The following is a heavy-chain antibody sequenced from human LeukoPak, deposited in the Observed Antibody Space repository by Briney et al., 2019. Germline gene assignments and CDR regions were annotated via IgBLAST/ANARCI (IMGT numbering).Heavy chain of an antibody. CDR2: IYDSGST. V-gene: IGHV4-30-2*03. J-gene: IGHJ4*02. Sequence: PSQTLSLTCAVSGGSISSGCYSWSWLRQPPGKGREWIGSIYDSGSTYYNPSLKSRVTISVDTSKNQFSLKLSSVTAADTAVYYWARDGDYVWGSYRHDFDYWGQGTLVTVSS. D-gene: IGHD3-16*02. CDR1: GGSISSGCYS. CDR3: ARDGDYVWGSYRHDFDY.